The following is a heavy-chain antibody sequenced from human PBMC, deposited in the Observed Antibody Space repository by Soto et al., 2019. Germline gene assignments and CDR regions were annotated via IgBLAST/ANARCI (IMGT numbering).Heavy chain of an antibody. J-gene: IGHJ3*02. CDR3: ARDRATRAFAI. Sequence: QVQLVESGGGVVQPGRSLRLSCAASGFTFSSYAMHWVRQAPGKGLEWVAVISYDGSNKYYADSVKGRFTISRDNSKNKLYLKMNSRRAEDTAVYYCARDRATRAFAIWGQGTMVTVSS. V-gene: IGHV3-30-3*01. CDR2: ISYDGSNK. CDR1: GFTFSSYA.